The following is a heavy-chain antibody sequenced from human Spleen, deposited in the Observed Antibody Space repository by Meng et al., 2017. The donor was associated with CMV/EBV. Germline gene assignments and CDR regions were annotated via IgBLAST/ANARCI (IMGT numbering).Heavy chain of an antibody. Sequence: SVKVSCKASGGTFSNFVINWVRQAPGQGLEWMGGMIPILDITNYAQKFRGRVTVIADKSTGTAYMELSSLRSEDTAVYYCAIQSSGGYSDGSGDYFDSWGQGTLVTVSS. CDR2: MIPILDIT. D-gene: IGHD3-22*01. CDR3: AIQSSGGYSDGSGDYFDS. J-gene: IGHJ4*02. V-gene: IGHV1-69*10. CDR1: GGTFSNFV.